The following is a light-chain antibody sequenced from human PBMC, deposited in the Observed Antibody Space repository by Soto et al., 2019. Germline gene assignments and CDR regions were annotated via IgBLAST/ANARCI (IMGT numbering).Light chain of an antibody. CDR2: DVS. Sequence: QSALTQPRSVSGSPGQSVTISCTGTSSDVGGYNYVSWYQQHPGKAPKLMIYDVSKRPSGVPDRFSGSKSGNTASLTISGLQAEDEADYYCCSYAGSYTIYVVVTGTKLTVL. J-gene: IGLJ1*01. V-gene: IGLV2-11*01. CDR1: SSDVGGYNY. CDR3: CSYAGSYTIYV.